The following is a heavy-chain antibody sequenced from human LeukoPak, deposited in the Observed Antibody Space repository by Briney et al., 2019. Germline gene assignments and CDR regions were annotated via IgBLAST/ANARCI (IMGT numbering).Heavy chain of an antibody. J-gene: IGHJ4*02. D-gene: IGHD1-26*01. Sequence: PGGSLRLSCAASGFTFHDYGMSWVRQAPGKGLEWVSGISWNSGSIGYADSVKGRFTISRDNAKNSLYLQMNSLRAEDTAVYYCARDRNSGSYIRGQPYYFDYWGQGTLVTVSS. CDR2: ISWNSGSI. CDR3: ARDRNSGSYIRGQPYYFDY. CDR1: GFTFHDYG. V-gene: IGHV3-9*01.